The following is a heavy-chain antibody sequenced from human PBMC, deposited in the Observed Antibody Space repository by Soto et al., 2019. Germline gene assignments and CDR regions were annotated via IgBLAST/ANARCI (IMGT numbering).Heavy chain of an antibody. CDR3: ARGRRWVDY. CDR1: GGSISLYY. CDR2: ICETGST. V-gene: IGHV4-59*01. Sequence: SETLSLTCTVSGGSISLYYWSWIRQPPGKTLEWIGYICETGSTKYNPSLESRVTMSVDSSNQFSLTLNSVTAADTAVSYCARGRRWVDYWGQGTLVTVSS. J-gene: IGHJ4*02.